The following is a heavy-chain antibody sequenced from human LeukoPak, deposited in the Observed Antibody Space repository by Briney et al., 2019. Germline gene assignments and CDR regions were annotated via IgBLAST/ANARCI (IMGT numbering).Heavy chain of an antibody. D-gene: IGHD2-21*02. Sequence: PGRSLRLSCAASGFTFSSYGMHWVRQAPGKGLEWVAVISYDGSNKYYADSVKGRFTISRDNSKNTLYLQMNSLRTEDTAVYYCASKWYCGGDCYYQIDFWGQGTLVTVSS. CDR1: GFTFSSYG. CDR3: ASKWYCGGDCYYQIDF. CDR2: ISYDGSNK. J-gene: IGHJ4*02. V-gene: IGHV3-30*03.